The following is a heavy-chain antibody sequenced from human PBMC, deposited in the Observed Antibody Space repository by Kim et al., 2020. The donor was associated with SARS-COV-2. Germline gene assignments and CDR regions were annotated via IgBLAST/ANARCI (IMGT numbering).Heavy chain of an antibody. V-gene: IGHV1-18*01. D-gene: IGHD2-2*01. J-gene: IGHJ4*02. CDR3: ATSLIVVVPAALDY. Sequence: AQKLQGRVTMTPDTSTSPAYMELRSLRSDDTAVYYCATSLIVVVPAALDYWGQGTLVTVSS.